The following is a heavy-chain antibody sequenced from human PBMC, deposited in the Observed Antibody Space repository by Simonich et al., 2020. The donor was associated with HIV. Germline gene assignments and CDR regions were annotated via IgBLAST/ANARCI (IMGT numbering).Heavy chain of an antibody. Sequence: QVQLQQWGAGLLKPSETLSLTCVVYGGSLSGHYWSWIRQPPGKGLEWIGEINQSESTNYNPSLKSRVSISAETSKNQFSLKLTSVTAADTAVYYCARHSGYADAFDIWGQGTMITVSS. V-gene: IGHV4-34*01. CDR1: GGSLSGHY. CDR3: ARHSGYADAFDI. CDR2: INQSEST. D-gene: IGHD5-12*01. J-gene: IGHJ3*02.